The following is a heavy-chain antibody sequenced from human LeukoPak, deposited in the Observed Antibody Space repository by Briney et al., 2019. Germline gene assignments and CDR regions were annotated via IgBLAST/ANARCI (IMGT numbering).Heavy chain of an antibody. J-gene: IGHJ4*02. D-gene: IGHD4-11*01. V-gene: IGHV3-33*03. CDR3: AKDAERGFDYSNSLEY. Sequence: GSLRLSCAASGFTCSHHGMHWVRQAPGKGLEWVAVIWSDGTEKYYADPVKGRFTISRDNSKNTLYLEMNSLRGEDTAVYYCAKDAERGFDYSNSLEYWGLGTLVTVSS. CDR2: IWSDGTEK. CDR1: GFTCSHHG.